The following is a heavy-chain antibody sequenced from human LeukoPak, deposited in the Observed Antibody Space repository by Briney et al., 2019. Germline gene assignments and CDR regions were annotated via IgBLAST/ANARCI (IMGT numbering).Heavy chain of an antibody. J-gene: IGHJ4*02. Sequence: PSETLSLTCTVSGGSISSYYWSWIRQPPGKGLEWIGYIHYSGSTNYNPSLKSRVTISVDTSKNQFSLKLSSVTAADTAVYYCARLGAMVDYWGQGTLVTVSS. CDR3: ARLGAMVDY. D-gene: IGHD1-26*01. CDR1: GGSISSYY. V-gene: IGHV4-59*08. CDR2: IHYSGST.